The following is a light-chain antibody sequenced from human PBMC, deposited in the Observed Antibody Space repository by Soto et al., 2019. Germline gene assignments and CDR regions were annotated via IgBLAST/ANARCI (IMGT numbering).Light chain of an antibody. V-gene: IGLV1-44*01. CDR2: AND. CDR3: SSYADTNNLV. CDR1: SSDIGSNS. J-gene: IGLJ2*01. Sequence: QSVLTQPPSASRTPGQRVTIPCSGSSSDIGSNSVNWYQQLPGAAPRLLIYANDHRPSGVPDRFSASKSGTSASLAISGVRSEDEADYYCSSYADTNNLVFGGGTKVTVL.